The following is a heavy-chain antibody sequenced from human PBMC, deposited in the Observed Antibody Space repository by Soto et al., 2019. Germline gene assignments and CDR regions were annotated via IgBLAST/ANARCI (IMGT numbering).Heavy chain of an antibody. CDR2: ISGSGGST. CDR3: AKVDLYYYGSGDAFDI. CDR1: GFTFSSYA. J-gene: IGHJ3*02. D-gene: IGHD3-10*01. Sequence: PGGSLRLSCAASGFTFSSYAMSWVRQAPGKGLEWVSAISGSGGSTYYADSVKGRFAISRDNSKNTLYLQMNSLRAEDTAVYYCAKVDLYYYGSGDAFDIWGQGTMVTVSS. V-gene: IGHV3-23*01.